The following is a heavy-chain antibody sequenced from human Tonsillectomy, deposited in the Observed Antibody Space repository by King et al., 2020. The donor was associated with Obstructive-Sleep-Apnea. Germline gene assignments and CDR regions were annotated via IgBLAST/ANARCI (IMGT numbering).Heavy chain of an antibody. D-gene: IGHD1-26*01. Sequence: VQLVESGGVVVQPGGSLRLSCAASGFIFDDYTMHWVRQAPGKGLEWVSLISWDGGSTYYADSVKGRFTISRDRSKNSLYLQMNSLRTEDTALYYCAKSGGSYYYYYDMDVWGQGTTVTVSS. CDR3: AKSGGSYYYYYDMDV. J-gene: IGHJ6*02. CDR1: GFIFDDYT. V-gene: IGHV3-43*01. CDR2: ISWDGGST.